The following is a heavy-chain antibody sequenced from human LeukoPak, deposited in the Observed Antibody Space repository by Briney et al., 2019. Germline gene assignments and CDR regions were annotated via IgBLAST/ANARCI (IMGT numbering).Heavy chain of an antibody. Sequence: PGGSLRLSCAASGFTFSSYGMHWVRQAPGKGLEWVTFIRYDGDIKYYADSVRGRFTISRDNFKNTLSLQMNSLRPEDTAIYYCATQDSSKWSYYFDYWGQGSLVTVSS. CDR3: ATQDSSKWSYYFDY. D-gene: IGHD3-10*01. CDR1: GFTFSSYG. CDR2: IRYDGDIK. J-gene: IGHJ4*02. V-gene: IGHV3-30*02.